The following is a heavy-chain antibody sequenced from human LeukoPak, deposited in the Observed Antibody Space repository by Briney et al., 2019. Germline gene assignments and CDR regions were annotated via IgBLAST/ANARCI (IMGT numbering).Heavy chain of an antibody. CDR2: INHSGST. CDR1: GGSFSGYY. V-gene: IGHV4-34*01. Sequence: SETLSLTCAVYGGSFSGYYWSWIRQPPGKGLEGIGEINHSGSTNYNPSLKSRVTISVDTSKNQFSLKLSSVTAADTAVYYCARSVTMIVVVLFDYWGQGTLVTVSS. D-gene: IGHD3-22*01. CDR3: ARSVTMIVVVLFDY. J-gene: IGHJ4*02.